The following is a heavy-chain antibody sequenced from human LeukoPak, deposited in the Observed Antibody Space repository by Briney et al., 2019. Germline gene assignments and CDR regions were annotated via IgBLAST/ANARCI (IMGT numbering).Heavy chain of an antibody. Sequence: PGGSLRLSCAASGFTFSSYAMHWVRQAPGKGLVWVALLSYDGSNKYYADSVKGRFTISRDNSKNTLYLQMNSLRAEDTAVYYCARDSHQYCSSTSCYAWDWGQGTLVTVSS. CDR3: ARDSHQYCSSTSCYAWD. CDR2: LSYDGSNK. D-gene: IGHD2-2*01. J-gene: IGHJ4*02. V-gene: IGHV3-30-3*01. CDR1: GFTFSSYA.